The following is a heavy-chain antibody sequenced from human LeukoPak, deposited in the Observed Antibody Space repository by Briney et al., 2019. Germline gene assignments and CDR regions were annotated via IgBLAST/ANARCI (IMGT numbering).Heavy chain of an antibody. Sequence: ASVKVSCKASGYTFTSYYMHWVRQAPGQGLEWMGIINPSGGSTSYAQKFQGRVTMTRDTSTSTVYMELSSLRSEDTAVYYCARELILRYFDWLPLGFDPWGQGTLVTVSS. J-gene: IGHJ5*02. CDR3: ARELILRYFDWLPLGFDP. CDR2: INPSGGST. V-gene: IGHV1-46*01. CDR1: GYTFTSYY. D-gene: IGHD3-9*01.